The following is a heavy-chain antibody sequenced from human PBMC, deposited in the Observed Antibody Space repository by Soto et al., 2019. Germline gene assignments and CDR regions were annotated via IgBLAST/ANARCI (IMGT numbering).Heavy chain of an antibody. CDR1: GFTFSSYA. J-gene: IGHJ4*02. CDR3: AKDLRSGDYVWGSYRSPLDY. D-gene: IGHD3-16*02. Sequence: GGSLRLSCAAYGFTFSSYAMSWVRQAPGKGLEWVSAISGSGGSTYYADSVKGRFTISRDNSKNTLYLQMNSLRAEDTAVYYCAKDLRSGDYVWGSYRSPLDYWGQGTLVTVSS. CDR2: ISGSGGST. V-gene: IGHV3-23*01.